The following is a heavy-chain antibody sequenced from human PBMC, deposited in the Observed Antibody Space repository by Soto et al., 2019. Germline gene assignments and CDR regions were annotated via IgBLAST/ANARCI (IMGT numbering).Heavy chain of an antibody. CDR3: ARDLSYSSGH. CDR2: IYHSGST. Sequence: SETLSLTCAVSGGSISSGGYSWSWIRQPPGKGLEWIGYIYHSGSTYYNPSLKSRVTISVDKSKNQFSLKLSSVTAADTAVYYCARDLSYSSGHWGQGTLVTVSS. J-gene: IGHJ4*02. D-gene: IGHD3-10*01. CDR1: GGSISSGGYS. V-gene: IGHV4-30-2*01.